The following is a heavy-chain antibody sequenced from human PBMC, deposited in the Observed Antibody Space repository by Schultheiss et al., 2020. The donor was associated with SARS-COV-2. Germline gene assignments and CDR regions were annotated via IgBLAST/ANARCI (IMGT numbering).Heavy chain of an antibody. CDR3: AREVRSSSPPHYFDY. V-gene: IGHV4-61*02. D-gene: IGHD6-6*01. Sequence: SETLSLTCTVSGGSISSGSYYWSWIRQPAGKGLEWIGRIYTSGSTNYNPSLKSRVTISVDTSKNQFSLKLSSVTAADTAVYYCAREVRSSSPPHYFDYWGQGTLVTVSS. J-gene: IGHJ4*02. CDR2: IYTSGST. CDR1: GGSISSGSYY.